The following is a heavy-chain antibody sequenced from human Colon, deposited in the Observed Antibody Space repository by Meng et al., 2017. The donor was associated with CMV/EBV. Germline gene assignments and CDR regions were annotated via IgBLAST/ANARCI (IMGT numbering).Heavy chain of an antibody. D-gene: IGHD6-6*01. J-gene: IGHJ4*02. CDR1: GFTFGDYA. V-gene: IGHV3-49*04. CDR2: IRSKAYGGTT. CDR3: TRDSYSSSSEDY. Sequence: GESLKISCTASGFTFGDYAMSWVRQAPGKGLEWVGFIRSKAYGGTTEYAASVKGRFTISRDDSKSIAYLQMNSLKTEDTAVYYCTRDSYSSSSEDYWGQGTLVTVSS.